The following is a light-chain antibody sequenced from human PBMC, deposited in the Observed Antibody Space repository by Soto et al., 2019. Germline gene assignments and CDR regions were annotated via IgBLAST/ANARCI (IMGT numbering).Light chain of an antibody. V-gene: IGLV1-36*01. J-gene: IGLJ3*02. CDR3: AAWDDSLNGPV. CDR1: SSNIGNNA. Sequence: QSVLTQPPSVSEAPRQRVTISCSGSSSNIGNNAVNWYQQLPGKAPKLLIYYDDLLPSGVSDRFSGYKSGTSASLAISGLQSEDEADYYCAAWDDSLNGPVFGGGTKLTVL. CDR2: YDD.